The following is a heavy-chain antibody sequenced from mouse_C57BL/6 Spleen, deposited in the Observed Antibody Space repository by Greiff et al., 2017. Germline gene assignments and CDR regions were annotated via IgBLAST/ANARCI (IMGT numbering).Heavy chain of an antibody. CDR2: IRNKANGYTT. D-gene: IGHD1-1*02. CDR3: ARSEYGKGFAY. J-gene: IGHJ3*01. V-gene: IGHV7-3*01. Sequence: VQLKQSGGGLVQPGGSLSLSCAASGFTFTDYYMSWVRQPPGKALEWLGFIRNKANGYTTEYSASVKGRFTISRDNSQSILYLQMNALRAEDSATYYCARSEYGKGFAYWGQGTLVTVSA. CDR1: GFTFTDYY.